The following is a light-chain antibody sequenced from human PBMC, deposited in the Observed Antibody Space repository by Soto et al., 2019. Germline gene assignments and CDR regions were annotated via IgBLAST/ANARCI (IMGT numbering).Light chain of an antibody. CDR1: TGAVTSGNY. CDR2: GAN. CDR3: LLWYSAARAWV. Sequence: QAVVTQDPSLTVSPGGTVTLTCASSTGAVTSGNYPNWFQQKPGQAPRTLIYGANNKHSWTPARFSGSLLGGKAALTLSGVQPADEADYYCLLWYSAARAWVFGGGTKLTVL. J-gene: IGLJ3*02. V-gene: IGLV7-43*01.